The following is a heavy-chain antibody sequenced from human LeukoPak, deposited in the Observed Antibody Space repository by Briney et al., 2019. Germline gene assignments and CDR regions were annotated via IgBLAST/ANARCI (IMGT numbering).Heavy chain of an antibody. CDR1: GFTFSSYW. CDR2: IKQDGSEK. CDR3: VSGHSYYYYYGMDV. Sequence: GGSLRLSCAASGFTFSSYWMSWVRQAPGKGLEWVANIKQDGSEKYYVDSVKGRSTISRDNAKNSLYLQMNSLRAEDTAVYYCVSGHSYYYYYGMDVWGQGTTVTVSS. J-gene: IGHJ6*02. V-gene: IGHV3-7*01. D-gene: IGHD1-26*01.